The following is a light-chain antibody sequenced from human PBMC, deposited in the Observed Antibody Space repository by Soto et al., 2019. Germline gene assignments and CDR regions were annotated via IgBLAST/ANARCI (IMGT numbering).Light chain of an antibody. CDR3: QQYNNWPWT. J-gene: IGKJ1*01. CDR1: QSVNSN. Sequence: EIVMTQSPATLSVSPGERATLSCSASQSVNSNLAGYQQKPGQAPRLLIYGASTRATGIPARFSGSGSGTEFTLTISSLQAADFAVYYCQQYNNWPWTFGQGTKVEIK. CDR2: GAS. V-gene: IGKV3-15*01.